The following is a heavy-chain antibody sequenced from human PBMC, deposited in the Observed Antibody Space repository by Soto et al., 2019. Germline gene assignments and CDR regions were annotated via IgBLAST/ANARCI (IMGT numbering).Heavy chain of an antibody. CDR3: AREDRNYYDGSGFYH. V-gene: IGHV4-31*03. J-gene: IGHJ4*02. CDR2: IRNSGST. Sequence: SETLSLTCTVSGGSISSGTYYWSWIRQHPGKGLEWIGYIRNSGSTYYNPSLKSRATMSVDTSKSQFSLKLSSVTAADTAVYYCAREDRNYYDGSGFYHWGQGTLVTVS. CDR1: GGSISSGTYY. D-gene: IGHD3-22*01.